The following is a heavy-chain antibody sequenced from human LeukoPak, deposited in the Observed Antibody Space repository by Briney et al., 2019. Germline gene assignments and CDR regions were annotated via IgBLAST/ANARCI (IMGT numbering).Heavy chain of an antibody. Sequence: GGSLRLSCAASGFTFSSYWMSWVRQAPGKGLEWVANIKQDGSEKYYVDSVKGRFTISRDNAKNSLYLQMNSLRAEDTAVYYCARVSGYYRGHYYYYMDVWGKGTTVTVSS. J-gene: IGHJ6*03. D-gene: IGHD3-22*01. V-gene: IGHV3-7*01. CDR1: GFTFSSYW. CDR2: IKQDGSEK. CDR3: ARVSGYYRGHYYYYMDV.